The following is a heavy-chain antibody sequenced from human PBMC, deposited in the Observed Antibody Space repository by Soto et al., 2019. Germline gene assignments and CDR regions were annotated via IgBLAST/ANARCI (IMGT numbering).Heavy chain of an antibody. J-gene: IGHJ6*01. CDR1: GFTFSSYG. V-gene: IGHV3-30*18. D-gene: IGHD3-3*01. Sequence: QVQLVESGGGVVQPGRSLRLSCAASGFTFSSYGMHWVRQAPGKGLEWVAVISYDGSNKYYADSVKGRFTISRDNSKNTLYLQMNSLRAEDTAVYYCAKDLAIFGVAYSYGMDVW. CDR2: ISYDGSNK. CDR3: AKDLAIFGVAYSYGMDV.